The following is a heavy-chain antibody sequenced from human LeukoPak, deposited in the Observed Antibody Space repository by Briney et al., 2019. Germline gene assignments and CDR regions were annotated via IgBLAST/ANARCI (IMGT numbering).Heavy chain of an antibody. CDR3: ARSYYYDSSGYLGAFDI. D-gene: IGHD3-22*01. Sequence: GGSLSLSCAASGFTFSTYSMNWVRQAPGKGLEWVASITSRSSYIFYAASVKGRFTISRDNAKNSLYLQMNNLSAEDTAIYYCARSYYYDSSGYLGAFDIWGQGTMVTVSS. J-gene: IGHJ3*02. V-gene: IGHV3-21*06. CDR1: GFTFSTYS. CDR2: ITSRSSYI.